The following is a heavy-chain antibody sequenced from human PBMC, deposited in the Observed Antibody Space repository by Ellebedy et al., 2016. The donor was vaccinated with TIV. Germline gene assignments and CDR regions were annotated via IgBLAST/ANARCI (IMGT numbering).Heavy chain of an antibody. CDR1: GGSISSYY. CDR2: ITYSGNT. CDR3: ARRRSGSYPFDS. J-gene: IGHJ4*02. Sequence: MPSETLSLTCSVSGGSISSYYWSWIRQPPGKGLEWNGYITYSGNTDYNPSLKSRVSISVNTSEDRFSLNLSSVTAADTAVYYCARRRSGSYPFDSWGQGTLVTVSS. D-gene: IGHD1-26*01. V-gene: IGHV4-59*08.